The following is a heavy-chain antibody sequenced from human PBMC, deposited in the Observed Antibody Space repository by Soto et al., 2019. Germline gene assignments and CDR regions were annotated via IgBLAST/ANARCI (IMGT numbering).Heavy chain of an antibody. J-gene: IGHJ5*02. CDR1: GGSISSYY. Sequence: PSETLSLTCTVSGGSISSYYWCWVRQSPGKGLEWIGYIYYSGSTNYNPSLKSRVTITVDTSKNQFSLKLSSVTAADTAVFYCARGGGYYDSSGYFPWGQGTLVTVSS. V-gene: IGHV4-59*01. D-gene: IGHD3-22*01. CDR3: ARGGGYYDSSGYFP. CDR2: IYYSGST.